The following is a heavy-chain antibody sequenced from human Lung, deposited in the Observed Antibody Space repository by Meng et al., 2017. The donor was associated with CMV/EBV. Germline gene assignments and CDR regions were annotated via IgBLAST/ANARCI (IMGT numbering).Heavy chain of an antibody. D-gene: IGHD4-17*01. J-gene: IGHJ4*02. Sequence: GGSLRLXCAASGFTFSGYEMNWVRQAPGKGLEWVSYVSYTGNTISYADSVKGRFTISRDNAKNSLFLQMNSLRAEDTAIYYCAREAYGVRDSYYFDYWGQGTLVTVSS. CDR2: VSYTGNTI. V-gene: IGHV3-48*03. CDR3: AREAYGVRDSYYFDY. CDR1: GFTFSGYE.